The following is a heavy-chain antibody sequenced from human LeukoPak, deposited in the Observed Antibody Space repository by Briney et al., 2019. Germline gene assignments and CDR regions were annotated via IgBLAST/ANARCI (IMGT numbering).Heavy chain of an antibody. D-gene: IGHD1-26*01. CDR1: GGTFSSYA. CDR3: ARDRSPRYSGSYDY. J-gene: IGHJ4*02. CDR2: IIPILGIA. V-gene: IGHV1-69*04. Sequence: ASVKVSCKASGGTFSSYAISWVRQAPEQGLEWMGRIIPILGIANYAQKFQGRVTITADKSTSTAYMELSSLRSEDTAVYYCARDRSPRYSGSYDYWGQGTLVTVSS.